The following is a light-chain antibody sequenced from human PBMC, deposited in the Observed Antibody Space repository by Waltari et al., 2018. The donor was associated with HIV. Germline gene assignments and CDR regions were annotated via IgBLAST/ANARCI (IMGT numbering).Light chain of an antibody. CDR3: AAWDDSLSGRV. CDR2: RNN. Sequence: QSVLTQPPSASGTPGQRVTLSCSGSSPHIGSNYVYWYQQLPGTAPKLLIYRNNQRPSGVPDRFSGSKSGTSASLAISGLRSEDEADYYCAAWDDSLSGRVFGGGTKLTVL. J-gene: IGLJ3*02. V-gene: IGLV1-47*01. CDR1: SPHIGSNY.